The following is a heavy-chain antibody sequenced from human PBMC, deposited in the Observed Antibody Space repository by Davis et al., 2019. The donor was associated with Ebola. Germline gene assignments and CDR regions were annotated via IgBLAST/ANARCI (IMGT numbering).Heavy chain of an antibody. CDR3: ARGGSWFGGDSPDY. Sequence: MPSETLSLTCAVSGGSISSGGYSWSWIRQPPGKGLEWIGYIYHSGSTYYNPSLKSRVTISVDRSKNQFSLKLSSVTAADTAVYYCARGGSWFGGDSPDYWGQGTLVTVSS. D-gene: IGHD3-10*01. J-gene: IGHJ4*02. CDR2: IYHSGST. V-gene: IGHV4-30-2*01. CDR1: GGSISSGGYS.